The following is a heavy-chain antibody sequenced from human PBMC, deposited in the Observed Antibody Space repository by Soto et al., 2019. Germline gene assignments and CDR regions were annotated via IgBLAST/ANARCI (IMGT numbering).Heavy chain of an antibody. V-gene: IGHV4-39*07. CDR2: INYSGST. CDR1: GGSISNSNDYY. D-gene: IGHD4-17*01. CDR3: ARGRAPTRPDY. J-gene: IGHJ4*02. Sequence: SETLSLTCTVSGGSISNSNDYYWGWVRQPPGKGLEWIGSINYSGSTTYNPSLKSRVTISVDTSKNQFSLKLSSVTAADTAVYYCARGRAPTRPDYWGQGTLVTVSS.